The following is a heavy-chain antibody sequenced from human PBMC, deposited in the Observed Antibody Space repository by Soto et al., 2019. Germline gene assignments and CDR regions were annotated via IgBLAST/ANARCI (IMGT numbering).Heavy chain of an antibody. Sequence: SETLSLTCTVSGGSISSSSHYWGWIRQPPGKGLEWIGSVYYSGSTYYKPSLKSRVTISVDTSKNQFFLKLTSVTAADTAVYHCAGARDWNCSGGRYYSSMGYWGQGTLVTVSS. J-gene: IGHJ4*02. V-gene: IGHV4-39*01. CDR3: AGARDWNCSGGRYYSSMGY. D-gene: IGHD2-15*01. CDR2: VYYSGST. CDR1: GGSISSSSHY.